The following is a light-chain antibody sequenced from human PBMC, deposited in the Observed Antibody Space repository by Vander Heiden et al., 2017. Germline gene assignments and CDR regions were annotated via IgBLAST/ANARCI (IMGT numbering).Light chain of an antibody. CDR3: QQNNNWPPLT. V-gene: IGKV3D-15*01. CDR1: QSVSSN. Sequence: EIVMTQSPATLSVSLGERATLSCRASQSVSSNLAWYQQKPGQAPRLLIYGASTRATGIPARFSGSGYGTEFTLTISSRQSEDFAVYYCQQNNNWPPLTFGGGTKVEIK. CDR2: GAS. J-gene: IGKJ4*01.